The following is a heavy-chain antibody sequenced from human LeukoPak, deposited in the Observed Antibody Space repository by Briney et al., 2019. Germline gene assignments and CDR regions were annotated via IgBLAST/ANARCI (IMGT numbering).Heavy chain of an antibody. J-gene: IGHJ6*02. Sequence: SETLSLTCTVSGYSISSGYYWGWIRPPPGKGLEWIGSIYHSGSTNYNPSLKSRVTISVDKSKNQFSLKLSSVTAADTAVYYCARDHRLYYYYGMDVWGQGTTVTVSS. CDR3: ARDHRLYYYYGMDV. D-gene: IGHD3-22*01. CDR1: GYSISSGYY. CDR2: IYHSGST. V-gene: IGHV4-38-2*02.